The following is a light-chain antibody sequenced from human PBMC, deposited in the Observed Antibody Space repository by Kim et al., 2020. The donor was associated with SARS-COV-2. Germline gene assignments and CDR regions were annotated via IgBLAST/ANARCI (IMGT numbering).Light chain of an antibody. J-gene: IGLJ1*01. CDR2: YDS. CDR1: NIGSKS. V-gene: IGLV3-21*04. CDR3: QAWDSSSEHYYV. Sequence: SYELTQPPSVSVAPGKTARITCGGNNIGSKSVHWYQQKPGQAPVLVIYYDSERPSGIPERFSGSNSGNTATLTISGVEAVDEADYYCQAWDSSSEHYYVF.